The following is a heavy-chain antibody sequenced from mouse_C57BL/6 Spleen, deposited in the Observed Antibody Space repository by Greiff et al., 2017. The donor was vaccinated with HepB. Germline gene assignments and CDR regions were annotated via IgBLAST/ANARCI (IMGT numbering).Heavy chain of an antibody. Sequence: QVQLQQPGAELVRPGSSVKLSCKASGYTFTSYWMHWVKQRPIQGLEWIGNIDPSDSDTHYNQKFKDKATLTVDKSSSTAYMQLSSLTSEDSAVYYCARDGGDYWGQGTSVTVSS. CDR1: GYTFTSYW. CDR3: ARDGGDY. CDR2: IDPSDSDT. J-gene: IGHJ4*01. V-gene: IGHV1-52*01.